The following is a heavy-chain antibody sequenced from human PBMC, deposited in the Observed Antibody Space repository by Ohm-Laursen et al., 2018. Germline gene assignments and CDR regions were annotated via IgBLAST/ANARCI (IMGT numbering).Heavy chain of an antibody. CDR3: ARISRVSDAVDI. CDR2: INPNSGGT. J-gene: IGHJ3*02. V-gene: IGHV1-2*02. Sequence: ASVKVSCKASGYTFIDYYLHWVRQAPGQGLEWMGWINPNSGGTNYAQKFQGRVTMTSDTSISTAYMELSRVRSDDTAVYYCARISRVSDAVDIWGQGTMVTVSS. CDR1: GYTFIDYY.